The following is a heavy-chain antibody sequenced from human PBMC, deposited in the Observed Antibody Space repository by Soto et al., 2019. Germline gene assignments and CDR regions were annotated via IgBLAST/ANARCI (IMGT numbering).Heavy chain of an antibody. CDR1: GGTFSSYT. J-gene: IGHJ6*02. CDR2: IIPILGIA. CDR3: AREGTNSRRLYYYCMDV. D-gene: IGHD2-21*01. V-gene: IGHV1-69*08. Sequence: QVQLVQSGAEVKKPGSSVKVSCKASGGTFSSYTISWVRQAPGQGLEWMGRIIPILGIANYAQKFQGRVTITADKSTSPAYMELSSLRSEDTAVYYCAREGTNSRRLYYYCMDVWGQGTTVTVSS.